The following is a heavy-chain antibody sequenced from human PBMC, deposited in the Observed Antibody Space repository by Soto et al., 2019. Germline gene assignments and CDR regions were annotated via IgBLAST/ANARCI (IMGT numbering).Heavy chain of an antibody. D-gene: IGHD2-15*01. CDR1: GFTFSSYA. V-gene: IGHV3-23*01. CDR2: ISGSGGST. Sequence: PGGSLRLSWAASGFTFSSYAMSWVRQAPGKGLEWVSAISGSGGSTYYADSVKGRFTISRDNSKNTLYLQMNSLRAEDTAVYYCAKDLVLRSGRPEYFQHRGQGTLVTVSS. J-gene: IGHJ1*01. CDR3: AKDLVLRSGRPEYFQH.